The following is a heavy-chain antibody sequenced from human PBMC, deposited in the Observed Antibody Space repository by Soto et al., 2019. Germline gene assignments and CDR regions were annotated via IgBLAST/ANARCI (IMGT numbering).Heavy chain of an antibody. D-gene: IGHD1-26*01. CDR3: ARHSEPYSGSYYCDY. Sequence: SETLSLTCAVSGGSISSSNWWSWVRQPPGKGLEWIGEIYHSGSTNYNPSLKSRVTISVDTSKNQFSLKLSSVTAADTAVYYCARHSEPYSGSYYCDYWGQGTLVTVSS. CDR2: IYHSGST. V-gene: IGHV4-4*02. J-gene: IGHJ4*02. CDR1: GGSISSSNW.